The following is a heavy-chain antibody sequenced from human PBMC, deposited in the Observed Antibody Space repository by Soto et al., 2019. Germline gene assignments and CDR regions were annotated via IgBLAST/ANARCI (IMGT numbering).Heavy chain of an antibody. CDR3: ASAPVLRYFDWLFN. Sequence: QVQLQQWGAGLLKPSETLSLTCAVYGGSFSGYYWSWIRQPPGKGLEWIGEINHSGSTNYNPSLKSRVTISVDTSKNQFSLKLSSVTVADTAVYYCASAPVLRYFDWLFNWGQGTLVTVSS. V-gene: IGHV4-34*01. J-gene: IGHJ4*02. CDR2: INHSGST. CDR1: GGSFSGYY. D-gene: IGHD3-9*01.